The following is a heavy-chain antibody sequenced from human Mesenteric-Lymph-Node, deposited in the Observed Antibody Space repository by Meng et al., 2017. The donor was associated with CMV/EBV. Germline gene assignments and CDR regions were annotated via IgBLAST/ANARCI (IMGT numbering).Heavy chain of an antibody. CDR2: IYYSGST. J-gene: IGHJ6*02. CDR1: GASISRSSYY. Sequence: SETLSLTCTVSGASISRSSYYWGWIRQPPGKGLEWIGSIYYSGSTYYNPSLKSRVTISVDTSKNQFSLKLSSVTAADTAVYYCARDAGGTGTSGYYYYGMDVWGQGTTVTVSS. CDR3: ARDAGGTGTSGYYYYGMDV. V-gene: IGHV4-39*07. D-gene: IGHD1-7*01.